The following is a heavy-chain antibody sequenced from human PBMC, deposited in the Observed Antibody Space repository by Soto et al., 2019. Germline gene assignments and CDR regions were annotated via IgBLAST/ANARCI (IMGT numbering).Heavy chain of an antibody. D-gene: IGHD5-12*01. V-gene: IGHV3-9*01. CDR1: GVTFDDYA. CDR2: ISWNSGSI. Sequence: SLRLSCAASGVTFDDYAMHGVRQAPGKGLEWVSGISWNSGSIGYADSVKGRFTISRDNAKNSLYLQMNSLRAEDTALYYCAKDRGATIYYFDYWGQGTLVKVSS. J-gene: IGHJ4*02. CDR3: AKDRGATIYYFDY.